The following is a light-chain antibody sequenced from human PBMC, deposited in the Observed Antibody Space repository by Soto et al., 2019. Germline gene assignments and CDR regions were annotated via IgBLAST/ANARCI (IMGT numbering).Light chain of an antibody. CDR2: GAS. J-gene: IGKJ4*01. CDR1: QSVASSY. Sequence: EIVWTQSPGTLSLSPGERATLSCRASQSVASSYLAWYQQKPGQAPRLLIYGASSRATGIPDRFSGSGSGTDFTLNIRRLQPEHVPVYYCQQYGSSPLTVGGRTKVEIK. CDR3: QQYGSSPLT. V-gene: IGKV3-20*01.